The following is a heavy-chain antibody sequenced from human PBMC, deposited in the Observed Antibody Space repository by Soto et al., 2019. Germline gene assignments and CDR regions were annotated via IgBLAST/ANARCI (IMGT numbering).Heavy chain of an antibody. CDR3: AREMAGTAAGYSYHCFND. CDR2: IVPDFPSI. V-gene: IGHV1-69*13. J-gene: IGHJ5*02. Sequence: SVKVSCKASGGALTNYSIYWVRQAPGQGLEWLGTIVPDFPSIYYAQRLQGRLTMTADGSTGTAYMMLTSLKSEDTAVYYCAREMAGTAAGYSYHCFNDWGQGTWVTVAS. D-gene: IGHD3-16*02. CDR1: GGALTNYS.